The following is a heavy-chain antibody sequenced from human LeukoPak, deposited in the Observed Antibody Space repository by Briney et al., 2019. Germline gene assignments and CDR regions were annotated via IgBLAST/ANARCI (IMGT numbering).Heavy chain of an antibody. D-gene: IGHD3-10*01. CDR3: AKAAGFMVRGVISDY. V-gene: IGHV3-23*01. CDR1: GFTLSNYG. CDR2: ISGSSSST. J-gene: IGHJ4*02. Sequence: GGSLRLSCAASGFTLSNYGMSWVSQAPGMGLEWVSAISGSSSSTYYADSVKGRFTISRDNSKNTLYLQMNSLRAEDTAVYYCAKAAGFMVRGVISDYWGQGTLVTVSS.